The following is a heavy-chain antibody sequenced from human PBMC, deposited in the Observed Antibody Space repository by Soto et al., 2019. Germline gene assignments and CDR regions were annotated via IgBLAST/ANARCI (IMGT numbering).Heavy chain of an antibody. CDR1: GFTFSSYA. Sequence: GGSLRLSCAASGFTFSSYAMSWVRQAPGKGLEWVSAISGSGGSTYYADSVKGRFTISRDNSKNTLYLQMNSLRAEDTAVYYCAKTSNFGVANGGFDYWGQGTLVTVSS. J-gene: IGHJ4*02. V-gene: IGHV3-23*01. CDR2: ISGSGGST. D-gene: IGHD3-3*01. CDR3: AKTSNFGVANGGFDY.